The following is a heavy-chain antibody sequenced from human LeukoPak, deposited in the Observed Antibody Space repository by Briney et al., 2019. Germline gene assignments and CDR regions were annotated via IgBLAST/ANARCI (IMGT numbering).Heavy chain of an antibody. CDR1: GSKFSDYW. CDR2: IFPLDFSV. J-gene: IGHJ5*02. Sequence: GESLKISCKGSGSKFSDYWIGWVRQLPGKGLEWMGIIFPLDFSVRYSPSFQGAITISADKSLSTAFLQWSSLEASDSAIYYCARFSGPSLERNWFDPWGQGTLVTVSS. V-gene: IGHV5-51*01. CDR3: ARFSGPSLERNWFDP. D-gene: IGHD3-10*01.